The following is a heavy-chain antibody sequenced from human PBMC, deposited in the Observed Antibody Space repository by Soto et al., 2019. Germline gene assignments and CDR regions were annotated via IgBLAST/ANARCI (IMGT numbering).Heavy chain of an antibody. Sequence: QVQLVQSGAEVKKPGASVKVSCKASGYTFTGYYMHWVRQAPGQGLEWMGWINPNSGGTNYAQKFQGRVTMTSDTSISTAYMELSRLRSDDTAVYYCARDRGADSSSWGYYYYYYGMDVWGQGTTVTVSS. V-gene: IGHV1-2*02. CDR2: INPNSGGT. CDR3: ARDRGADSSSWGYYYYYYGMDV. D-gene: IGHD6-6*01. CDR1: GYTFTGYY. J-gene: IGHJ6*02.